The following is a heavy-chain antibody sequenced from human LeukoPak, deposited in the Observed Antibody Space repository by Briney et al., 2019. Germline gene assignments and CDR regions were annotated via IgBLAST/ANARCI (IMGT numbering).Heavy chain of an antibody. D-gene: IGHD3-16*01. CDR2: IRSYGRQT. V-gene: IGHV3-30*02. CDR1: GFTFSTYG. Sequence: GGSLRLSCATSGFTFSTYGIHWVRQAPGKGLEWVTFIRSYGRQTYYANSVKGRFTVSRDASKNMLYLQMNSLRTEDTALYYCTKETLGGGSTFDDWGQGTLVIVSS. J-gene: IGHJ4*02. CDR3: TKETLGGGSTFDD.